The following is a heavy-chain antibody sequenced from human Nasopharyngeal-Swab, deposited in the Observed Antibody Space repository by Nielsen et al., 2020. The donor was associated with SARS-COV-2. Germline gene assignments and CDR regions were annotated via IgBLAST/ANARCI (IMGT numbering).Heavy chain of an antibody. V-gene: IGHV1-8*01. D-gene: IGHD3-3*01. Sequence: ASVKVSCKASGYPFSSYDINWVRQATGQGLEWMGWMNPNSGKSDYAQKLQGRVTMTTDTSTSTAYMELRSLRSDDTAVYYCAREQYYDFWSGYFKDAFDIWGQGTMVTVSS. J-gene: IGHJ3*02. CDR2: MNPNSGKS. CDR1: GYPFSSYD. CDR3: AREQYYDFWSGYFKDAFDI.